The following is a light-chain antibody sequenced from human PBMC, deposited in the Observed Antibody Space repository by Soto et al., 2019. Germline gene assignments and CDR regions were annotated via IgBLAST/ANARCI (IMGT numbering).Light chain of an antibody. CDR3: SSYTSSTTLVV. CDR1: SSDVGGYTY. Sequence: QSALTQPASVSGSPGQSITISCTGTSSDVGGYTYVSWYQQHPGKAPKLMIYEVSFRPSGVSNRFSGSKSGNTASLTISGLQPEDEADYYCSSYTSSTTLVVFGGGTKLTVL. V-gene: IGLV2-14*01. J-gene: IGLJ2*01. CDR2: EVS.